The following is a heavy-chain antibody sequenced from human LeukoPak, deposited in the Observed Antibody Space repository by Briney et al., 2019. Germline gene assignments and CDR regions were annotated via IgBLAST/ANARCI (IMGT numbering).Heavy chain of an antibody. J-gene: IGHJ3*02. V-gene: IGHV3-74*01. D-gene: IGHD1-26*01. Sequence: PGGSLRLSCAASGFTFSSYWMHWVRQAPGKGLVWVSRINSDGSSTSYADSVKGRFTISRDNAKNTLYLQMNSLRAEDTAVYYCARDPRRYSGSYGSAFDIWGQGTMVTDSS. CDR1: GFTFSSYW. CDR2: INSDGSST. CDR3: ARDPRRYSGSYGSAFDI.